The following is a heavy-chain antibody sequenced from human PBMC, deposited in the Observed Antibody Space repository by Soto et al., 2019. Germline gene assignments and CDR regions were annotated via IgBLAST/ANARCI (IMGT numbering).Heavy chain of an antibody. J-gene: IGHJ4*02. CDR1: GFTFSSYG. CDR3: AKDTQPIYIAVAGYYSDY. V-gene: IGHV3-30*18. Sequence: PGGSLRLSCAASGFTFSSYGMHWVRQAPGKGLEWVAVISYDGSNKYYADSVKGRFTISRDNSKNTLYLQMNSLRAEDTALYYCAKDTQPIYIAVAGYYSDYWGQGTLVTVSS. D-gene: IGHD6-19*01. CDR2: ISYDGSNK.